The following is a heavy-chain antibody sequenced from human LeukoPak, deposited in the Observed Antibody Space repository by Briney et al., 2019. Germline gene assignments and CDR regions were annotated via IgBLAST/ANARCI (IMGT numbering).Heavy chain of an antibody. V-gene: IGHV4-39*01. CDR2: IYYSGST. Sequence: PSETLSLTCTVSGGSISSYYWGWIRQPPGKGLEWIGSIYYSGSTYYNPSLKSRVTISVDTSKNQFSLKLSSVTAADTAVYYCSGYSYGTNYYYYYMDVWGKGTTVTISS. CDR1: GGSISSYY. D-gene: IGHD5-18*01. CDR3: SGYSYGTNYYYYYMDV. J-gene: IGHJ6*03.